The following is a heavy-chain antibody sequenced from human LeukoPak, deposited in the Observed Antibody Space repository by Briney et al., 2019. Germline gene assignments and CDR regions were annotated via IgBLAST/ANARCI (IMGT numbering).Heavy chain of an antibody. Sequence: ASVKVSCKASGYTFTSYDINWVRQAPGQGLEWMGWISAYNGNTNYAQKLQGRVTMTADTPTSTAYMELRSLRSDDTAVYYCARQGSSRTDNWFDPWGQGTLVTVSS. V-gene: IGHV1-18*01. D-gene: IGHD6-13*01. CDR1: GYTFTSYD. CDR2: ISAYNGNT. J-gene: IGHJ5*02. CDR3: ARQGSSRTDNWFDP.